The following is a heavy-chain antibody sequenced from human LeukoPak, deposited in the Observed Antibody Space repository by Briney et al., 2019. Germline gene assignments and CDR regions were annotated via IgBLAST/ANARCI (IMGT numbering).Heavy chain of an antibody. V-gene: IGHV3-30*03. D-gene: IGHD2-15*01. CDR1: GFTFSSYV. J-gene: IGHJ4*02. CDR3: ARDYTYCSGSRCYDRFDY. Sequence: GGSLRLSCAASGFTFSSYVMHWVRQAPGKGLEWVALISSDGSNKYYADSVKGRFTISRDNSKNTLYLQMNSLRAEDTAVYYCARDYTYCSGSRCYDRFDYWGQGIRVTVSS. CDR2: ISSDGSNK.